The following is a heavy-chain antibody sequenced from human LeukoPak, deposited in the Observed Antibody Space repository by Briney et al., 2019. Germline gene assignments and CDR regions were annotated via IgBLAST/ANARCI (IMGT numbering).Heavy chain of an antibody. D-gene: IGHD3-10*01. CDR2: ISAYNGNT. CDR1: GYTFTSYG. CDR3: ARFRGVRGEGGRAFDI. V-gene: IGHV1-18*01. J-gene: IGHJ3*02. Sequence: ASVKVSCKASGYTFTSYGISWVRQAPGQGLEWMGWISAYNGNTNYAQKLQGRVTMTTDTSTSTAYMELRSLRSDDTAVYYCARFRGVRGEGGRAFDIWGQGTMVTVSS.